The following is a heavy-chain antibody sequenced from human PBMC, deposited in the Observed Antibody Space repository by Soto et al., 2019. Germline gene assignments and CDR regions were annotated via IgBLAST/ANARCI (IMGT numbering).Heavy chain of an antibody. CDR2: IYHSGST. Sequence: PSQPMSLTCAVAGGSISSGGYSCSWIRQPPGKGLEWIGYIYHSGSTYYNPSLKSRVTISVDRSKNQFSLKLSSVTAADPAVYYRARTESATFGPWGQGTLVTVSS. CDR3: ARTESATFGP. V-gene: IGHV4-30-2*01. J-gene: IGHJ5*02. CDR1: GGSISSGGYS. D-gene: IGHD2-21*02.